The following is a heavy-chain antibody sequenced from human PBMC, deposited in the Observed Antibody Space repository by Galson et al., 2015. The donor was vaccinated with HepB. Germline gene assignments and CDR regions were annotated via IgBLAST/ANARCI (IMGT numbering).Heavy chain of an antibody. J-gene: IGHJ4*01. V-gene: IGHV3-48*01. D-gene: IGHD3-3*02. CDR1: GFTFSSYN. CDR3: VQAPQVNLASY. Sequence: SLRLSCAASGFTFSSYNMNWVRQAPGKGLEWISHISATGTTIFYADSVKGRFTISRDNDKNSLHLQMRSLRADDTALYYCVQAPQVNLASYWGQGTLVTVSS. CDR2: ISATGTTI.